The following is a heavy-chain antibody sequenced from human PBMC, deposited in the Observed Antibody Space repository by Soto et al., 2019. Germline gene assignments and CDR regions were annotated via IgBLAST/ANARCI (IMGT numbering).Heavy chain of an antibody. CDR1: GFMYKNYA. D-gene: IGHD3-16*01. Sequence: EVQLLESGGGLVQPGGSLRLSCAASGFMYKNYAMSWVRQAPGKGLEWFSAITGNGGDTYHADSVKGRFTISRDNSKDTLYLQMNSLRAEDTAVYYCAKGSRNMRPYFFDYWGQGTLVTVSS. V-gene: IGHV3-23*01. J-gene: IGHJ4*02. CDR3: AKGSRNMRPYFFDY. CDR2: ITGNGGDT.